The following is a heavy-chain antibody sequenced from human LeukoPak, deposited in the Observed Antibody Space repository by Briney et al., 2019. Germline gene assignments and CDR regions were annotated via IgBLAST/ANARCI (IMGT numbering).Heavy chain of an antibody. CDR1: GDSVSSNSAS. CDR3: SRELAWGPADY. CDR2: VYYRSGLYN. D-gene: IGHD7-27*01. Sequence: SQTLSLTSAISGDSVSSNSASCGWTRQSRSGGIECLGMVYYRSGLYNNYTLSVKSRITINPDSSKNQVSLQLNSVTPEDTAVYYCSRELAWGPADYWGQGTLVTVSS. V-gene: IGHV6-1*01. J-gene: IGHJ4*02.